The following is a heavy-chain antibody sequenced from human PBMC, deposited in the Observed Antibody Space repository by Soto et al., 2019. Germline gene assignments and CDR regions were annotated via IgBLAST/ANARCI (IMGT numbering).Heavy chain of an antibody. CDR1: GFTFSNAW. CDR2: IKSKTDGGTT. CDR3: TTEPLRYFDWSPGG. D-gene: IGHD3-9*01. J-gene: IGHJ4*02. Sequence: GGSLRLSCAASGFTFSNAWMSWVRQAPGKGLEWVGRIKSKTDGGTTDYAAPVKGRFTISRDDSKDTLYLQMNSLKTEDTAVYYCTTEPLRYFDWSPGGWGQGTLVTVSS. V-gene: IGHV3-15*01.